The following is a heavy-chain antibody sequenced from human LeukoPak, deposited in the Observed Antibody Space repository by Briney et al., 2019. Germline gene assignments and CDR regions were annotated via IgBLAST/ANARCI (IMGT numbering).Heavy chain of an antibody. CDR2: INAGNGNT. Sequence: ASVKVSCKASGYTFTSYAMHWVRQAPGQRLEWMGWINAGNGNTKYSQKFQGRVTITRDTSASTAYMELSSLRSEDTAVYYCARDPIVGDVWGRSSFDYWGQGTLVTVSS. J-gene: IGHJ4*02. D-gene: IGHD3-16*01. V-gene: IGHV1-3*01. CDR3: ARDPIVGDVWGRSSFDY. CDR1: GYTFTSYA.